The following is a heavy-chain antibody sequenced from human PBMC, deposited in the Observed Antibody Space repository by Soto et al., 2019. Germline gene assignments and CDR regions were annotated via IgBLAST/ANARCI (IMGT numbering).Heavy chain of an antibody. CDR3: ARLNGYCISTNCHGYYGMDV. D-gene: IGHD2-2*03. V-gene: IGHV4-30-2*03. CDR1: GGSISSGGYS. J-gene: IGHJ6*02. CDR2: IYHSGST. Sequence: SETLSLTCAVSGGSISSGGYSRSWIRQPPGKGLEWIGYIYHSGSTYYNPSLKSRVTISVDTSKNEFSVRLSSVTAADTAVYYCARLNGYCISTNCHGYYGMDVWGQGTTVTVSS.